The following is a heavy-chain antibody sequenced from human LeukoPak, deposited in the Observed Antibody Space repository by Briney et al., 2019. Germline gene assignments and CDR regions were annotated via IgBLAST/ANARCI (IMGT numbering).Heavy chain of an antibody. V-gene: IGHV3-23*01. D-gene: IGHD6-6*01. CDR3: AKDLWKYSSSSFDY. Sequence: GGSLRLSCAASGFTVSSNYMSWVRQAPGKGLEWVSAISGSGDYSNSADSVKGRFTISRDNSENTLYLQMNSLRAEDTGVYYCAKDLWKYSSSSFDYWGQGTLVTVSS. CDR2: ISGSGDYS. J-gene: IGHJ4*02. CDR1: GFTVSSNY.